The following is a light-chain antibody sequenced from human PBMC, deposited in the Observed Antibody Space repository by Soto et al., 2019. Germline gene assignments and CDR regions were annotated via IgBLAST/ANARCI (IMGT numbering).Light chain of an antibody. Sequence: QCVRTKLASGSGSHGRSITISCTGTSTDVTIYNLVSWYQQHPGKAPKLLIFEVNKRPSGVSTRFSGSKSGNTASLTISVLQAVDEADCYCCSYSGSYVFGSGTKVTVL. J-gene: IGLJ1*01. CDR2: EVN. V-gene: IGLV2-23*02. CDR3: CSYSGSYV. CDR1: STDVTIYNL.